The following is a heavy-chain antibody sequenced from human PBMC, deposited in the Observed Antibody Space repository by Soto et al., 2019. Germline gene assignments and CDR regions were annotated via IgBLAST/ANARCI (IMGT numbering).Heavy chain of an antibody. CDR3: ARYQYSSSPRRGMDV. CDR2: INHSGST. V-gene: IGHV4-34*01. J-gene: IGHJ6*02. Sequence: ASETLSLTCSVYGGSFSGYYWSWIRQPPGKGLEWIGEINHSGSTNYNPSLKSRVTISVDTSKNRFSLKLSSVTAADTAVYYCARYQYSSSPRRGMDVWGQGTTVTVSS. CDR1: GGSFSGYY. D-gene: IGHD6-6*01.